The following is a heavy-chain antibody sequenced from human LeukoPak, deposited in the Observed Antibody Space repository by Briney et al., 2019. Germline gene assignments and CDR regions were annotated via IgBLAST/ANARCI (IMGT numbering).Heavy chain of an antibody. V-gene: IGHV1-2*06. CDR2: INPNSGGT. CDR3: ASSIVVVVAATDAFDI. J-gene: IGHJ3*02. D-gene: IGHD2-15*01. Sequence: GASVKVSCKASGYTFTGYYMHWVRQAPGQGLEWMGRINPNSGGTNYAQKFQGRVTMTRDTSISTAYMELSRLRSDDTAVYYCASSIVVVVAATDAFDIWGQGTMVTVSS. CDR1: GYTFTGYY.